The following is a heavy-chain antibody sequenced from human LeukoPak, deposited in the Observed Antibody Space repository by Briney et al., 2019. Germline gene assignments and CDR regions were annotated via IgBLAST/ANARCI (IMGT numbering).Heavy chain of an antibody. Sequence: PSETLSLTCAVYGGSFSGYYWSWIRQPPGKGLEWIGEINHSGSTNYNPSLKSRVTISVDTSKNQFSLKLSSVTAADTAVYYCASYEEMATNRGDWFDPWGQGTLVTVSS. J-gene: IGHJ5*02. CDR3: ASYEEMATNRGDWFDP. CDR2: INHSGST. D-gene: IGHD5-24*01. V-gene: IGHV4-34*01. CDR1: GGSFSGYY.